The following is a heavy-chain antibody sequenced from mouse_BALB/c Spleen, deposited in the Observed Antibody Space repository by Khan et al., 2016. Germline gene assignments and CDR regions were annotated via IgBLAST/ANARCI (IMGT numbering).Heavy chain of an antibody. J-gene: IGHJ3*01. D-gene: IGHD4-1*01. Sequence: EVKLEESGPSLVKPSQTLSLTCSVTGDSITSGYWNWIRKFPGNKFEYMGYIRYSGSTYYNPSPNSRISIIRDTSKNQNYFQLKSVTTEDTATYYCAKDGGTGTLAYWGQGTLVTVSA. CDR1: GDSITSGY. CDR2: IRYSGST. CDR3: AKDGGTGTLAY. V-gene: IGHV3-8*02.